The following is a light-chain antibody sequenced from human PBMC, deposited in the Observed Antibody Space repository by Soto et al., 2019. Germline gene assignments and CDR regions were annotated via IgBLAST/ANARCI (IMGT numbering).Light chain of an antibody. Sequence: IVMTQSPATLSVSPGERATLSCRASQSVNSDLAWYQQKPGQAPRLLLYGASTRATGVPARFSGSGSGTEFTLTISSLQSEDFAVYYCQRYREWPRTLRHGSKVDI. J-gene: IGKJ1*01. CDR1: QSVNSD. CDR2: GAS. CDR3: QRYREWPRT. V-gene: IGKV3-15*01.